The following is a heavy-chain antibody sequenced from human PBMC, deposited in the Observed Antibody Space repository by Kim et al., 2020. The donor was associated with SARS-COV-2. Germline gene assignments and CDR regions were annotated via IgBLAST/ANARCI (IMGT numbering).Heavy chain of an antibody. Sequence: GGSLRLSCAASGFTVSSNYMSWVRQAPGKGLEWVSVIYSGGSTYYADSVKGRFTISRHNSKNTLYLQMNSLRAEDTAVYYCARYSRYCSGGSCYSGGWFDPWGQGTLVTVSS. V-gene: IGHV3-53*04. CDR1: GFTVSSNY. CDR2: IYSGGST. J-gene: IGHJ5*02. CDR3: ARYSRYCSGGSCYSGGWFDP. D-gene: IGHD2-15*01.